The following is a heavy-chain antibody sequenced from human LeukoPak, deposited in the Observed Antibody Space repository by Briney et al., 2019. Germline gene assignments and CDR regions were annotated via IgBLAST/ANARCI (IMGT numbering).Heavy chain of an antibody. CDR2: IYSGGST. CDR3: ARGGYSYSYYFDY. D-gene: IGHD5-18*01. J-gene: IGHJ4*02. Sequence: GGPLRLSCAASGFTVSSNYMSWVRQAPGKGLEWVSVIYSGGSTYYADSVKGRFTTSRDNSKNTLYLQMNSLRAEDTAVYYCARGGYSYSYYFDYWGQGTLVTVSS. CDR1: GFTVSSNY. V-gene: IGHV3-53*01.